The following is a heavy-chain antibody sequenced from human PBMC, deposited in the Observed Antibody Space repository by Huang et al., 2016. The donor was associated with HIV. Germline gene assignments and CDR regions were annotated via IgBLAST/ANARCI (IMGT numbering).Heavy chain of an antibody. CDR2: ISSDGNYI. J-gene: IGHJ4*02. CDR1: GFDFSDYG. D-gene: IGHD2-2*01. CDR3: ARVDAAANMMGVDL. V-gene: IGHV3-21*02. Sequence: EVRLVESGGGLVHPGGSLRLSCVVSGFDFSDYGMNWVRQNSGNGLEWVASISSDGNYIYYSDSVKGRFTIFRDNAKKSVSLQMNILGAEDTAVYFCARVDAAANMMGVDLWGRGSLVTVSS.